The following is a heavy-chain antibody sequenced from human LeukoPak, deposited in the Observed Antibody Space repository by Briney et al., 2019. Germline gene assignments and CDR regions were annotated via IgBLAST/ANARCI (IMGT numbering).Heavy chain of an antibody. CDR3: ASELTAMVIL. J-gene: IGHJ4*02. V-gene: IGHV4-34*01. D-gene: IGHD5-18*01. CDR2: INHSGST. CDR1: GGSFSGYY. Sequence: SETLSLTCAVYGGSFSGYYWSWIRQPPGKGLEWIGEINHSGSTNYNPSLKSRVTISVDTSKNQFSLKLSSVTAADTAVYYCASELTAMVILWGQGTLVTVSS.